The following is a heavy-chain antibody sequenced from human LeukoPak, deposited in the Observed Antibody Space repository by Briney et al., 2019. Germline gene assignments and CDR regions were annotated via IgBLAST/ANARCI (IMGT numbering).Heavy chain of an antibody. Sequence: GGSLRLSCAASGFTFSSYEMNWVRQAPGKGLEWVSYISNSGSIIYYADSVGGRFTISRDNAKNSLYLQMNSLRAEDTAVYYCARDPQGAAFDIWGQGTMVTVSS. V-gene: IGHV3-48*03. D-gene: IGHD3-16*01. CDR3: ARDPQGAAFDI. J-gene: IGHJ3*02. CDR2: ISNSGSII. CDR1: GFTFSSYE.